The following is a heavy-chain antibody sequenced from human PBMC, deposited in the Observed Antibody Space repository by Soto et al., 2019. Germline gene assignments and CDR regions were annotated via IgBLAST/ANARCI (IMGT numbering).Heavy chain of an antibody. CDR1: GFTFSSYA. CDR3: AKTANGWFSAFDI. CDR2: ISGSGGTT. Sequence: EVQLLESGGGLVQPGGSLRLSCAASGFTFSSYAMSWVRQAPGKGLEWVSAISGSGGTTYYADSVKGRFTFSRDNSKNPMYLQMTSLRAEDTAVYYCAKTANGWFSAFDIWGQGIMVTVSS. J-gene: IGHJ3*02. V-gene: IGHV3-23*01. D-gene: IGHD6-19*01.